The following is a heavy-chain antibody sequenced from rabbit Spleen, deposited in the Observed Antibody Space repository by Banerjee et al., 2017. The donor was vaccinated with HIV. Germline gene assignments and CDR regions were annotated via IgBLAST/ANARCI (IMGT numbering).Heavy chain of an antibody. CDR2: IYTGNGKT. CDR1: GFYFSRGYD. Sequence: QEQLVESGGGLVQPGGSLKLSCKASGFYFSRGYDMCWVRQAPGKGMEWIGCIYTGNGKTYSSGWGKGRFTISVATSTSMTLQMPRLTAAAADTDFCVRASGSHDYIDVYFNLWGPGTLVTVS. CDR3: VRASGSHDYIDVYFNL. D-gene: IGHD8-1*01. J-gene: IGHJ4*01. V-gene: IGHV1S45*01.